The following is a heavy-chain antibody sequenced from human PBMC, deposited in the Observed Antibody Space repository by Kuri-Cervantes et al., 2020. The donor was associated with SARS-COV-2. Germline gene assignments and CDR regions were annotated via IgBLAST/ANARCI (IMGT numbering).Heavy chain of an antibody. CDR1: GFTVSSNY. CDR2: IYSGGST. V-gene: IGHV3-53*01. CDR3: AREAYNYYYDSSGYLLGGAFDI. Sequence: GGSLRLSCAASGFTVSSNYMSWVRQAPGKGLEWVSVIYSGGSTYYADSVKGRFTISRDNSKNTLYLQMYSLRAEDTAVYYCAREAYNYYYDSSGYLLGGAFDIWGQGTMVTVSS. J-gene: IGHJ3*02. D-gene: IGHD3-22*01.